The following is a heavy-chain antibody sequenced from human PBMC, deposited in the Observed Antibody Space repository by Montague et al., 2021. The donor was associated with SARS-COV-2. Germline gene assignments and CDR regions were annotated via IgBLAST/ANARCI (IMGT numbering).Heavy chain of an antibody. Sequence: SETLSLTCTVSGGSISGYYWSWIRQPPGKGLEWIGYIYYSGSTKYNPFLESRVTVSVDTSKNQFSLKLSSVTAADTAVYYCARLLRSCTNGVCRTYYYYAMDVWGQGTTVTVSS. V-gene: IGHV4-59*01. D-gene: IGHD2-8*01. CDR1: GGSISGYY. CDR2: IYYSGST. J-gene: IGHJ6*02. CDR3: ARLLRSCTNGVCRTYYYYAMDV.